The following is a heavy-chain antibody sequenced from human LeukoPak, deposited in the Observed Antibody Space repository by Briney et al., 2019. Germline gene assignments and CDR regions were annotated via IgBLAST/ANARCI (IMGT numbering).Heavy chain of an antibody. Sequence: SGGSLRLSCAASGFTFDDYAMHWVRQAPGKGLEWVSLISWDNGNTYYADSVKGRFTISRDNSENSLYLQMKSLRAEDTALYYCAKDRYYYDSSGYYYHYFDYWGLGTLVTVSS. D-gene: IGHD3-22*01. V-gene: IGHV3-43D*04. J-gene: IGHJ4*02. CDR2: ISWDNGNT. CDR3: AKDRYYYDSSGYYYHYFDY. CDR1: GFTFDDYA.